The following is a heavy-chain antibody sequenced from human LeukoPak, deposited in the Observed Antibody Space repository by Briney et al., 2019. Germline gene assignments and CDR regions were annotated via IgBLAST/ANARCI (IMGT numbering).Heavy chain of an antibody. CDR3: ARGGRRYCTNGVCYRNLNYDY. CDR1: GGSISSCY. V-gene: IGHV4-59*12. J-gene: IGHJ4*02. Sequence: PSETLSLTCTVSGGSISSCYWSWIRQPPGKGLEWIGYIYYSGSTNYNPSLKSRVTISVDTSKNQFSLKLSSVTAADTAVYYCARGGRRYCTNGVCYRNLNYDYWGQGTLVTVSS. CDR2: IYYSGST. D-gene: IGHD2-8*01.